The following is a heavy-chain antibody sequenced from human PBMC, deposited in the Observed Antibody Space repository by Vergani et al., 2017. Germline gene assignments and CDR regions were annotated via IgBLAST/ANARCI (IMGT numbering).Heavy chain of an antibody. J-gene: IGHJ5*02. CDR1: GGSISSGDYY. CDR3: ARGLGYYYGSLTDNWFDP. Sequence: QVQLQESGPGLVKPSQTLSLTCTVSGGSISSGDYYWSWIRQPPGKGLEWIGYIYYSGSTYYNPSLKSRVTISVDTSKNQFSLKLSSVTAADTAVYYCARGLGYYYGSLTDNWFDPWGQGTLVTVSS. D-gene: IGHD3-10*01. CDR2: IYYSGST. V-gene: IGHV4-30-4*08.